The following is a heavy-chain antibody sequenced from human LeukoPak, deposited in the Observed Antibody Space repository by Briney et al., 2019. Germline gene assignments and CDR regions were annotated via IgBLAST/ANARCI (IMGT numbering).Heavy chain of an antibody. V-gene: IGHV3-23*01. Sequence: PGGSLRLSCAASGFTFSSYAMSWVRQAPGKGLEWVSAISGSGGSTYYADSVKGRFTISRDNSKNTLYLQMNSLRAEDTAVYYCARDYYYGSGEPLLDAFDIWGQGTMVTVSS. CDR3: ARDYYYGSGEPLLDAFDI. J-gene: IGHJ3*02. CDR1: GFTFSSYA. CDR2: ISGSGGST. D-gene: IGHD3-10*01.